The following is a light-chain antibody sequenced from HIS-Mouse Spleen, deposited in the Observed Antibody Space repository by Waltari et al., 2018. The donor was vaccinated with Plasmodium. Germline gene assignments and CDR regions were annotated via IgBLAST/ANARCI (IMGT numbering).Light chain of an antibody. CDR3: YSAADNNRV. CDR1: VLAKKY. Sequence: SYELTQPSSVSVSPGQTARITCSGDVLAKKYARWFQQKPGQAPVLVIYKDSERPSGSPELFSGSRSGTTVTLTISGAQVEDEADYYCYSAADNNRVFGGGTKLTGL. J-gene: IGLJ3*02. CDR2: KDS. V-gene: IGLV3-27*01.